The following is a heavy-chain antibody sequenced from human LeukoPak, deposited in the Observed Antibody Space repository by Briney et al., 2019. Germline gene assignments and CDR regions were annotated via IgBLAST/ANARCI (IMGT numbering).Heavy chain of an antibody. D-gene: IGHD3-22*01. J-gene: IGHJ4*02. CDR2: IYYSGST. CDR3: ARIPYYYDSSVYDY. CDR1: GGSISSGDDY. V-gene: IGHV4-31*03. Sequence: PSETLSLTCTVSGGSISSGDDYWSWIRQHPGKGLEWIGYIYYSGSTYYNPSLKSRVTISVDTSKNQFSLKLSSVTAADTAVYYCARIPYYYDSSVYDYWGQGTLVTVSS.